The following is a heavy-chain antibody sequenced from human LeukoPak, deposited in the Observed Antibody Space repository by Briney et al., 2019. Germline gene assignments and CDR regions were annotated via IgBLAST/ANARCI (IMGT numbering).Heavy chain of an antibody. CDR1: GLAFSAYK. CDR3: ARDRTAMATELFDY. D-gene: IGHD5-18*01. J-gene: IGHJ4*02. V-gene: IGHV3-74*01. Sequence: GGSLRLSCAASGLAFSAYKMHWVRQAPRKGLVWVSRISTDGYTTDYADFVQGRFTASRDNTKNTWSLEMNSLRAEDTAVYYCARDRTAMATELFDYWGQGTLVTVSS. CDR2: ISTDGYTT.